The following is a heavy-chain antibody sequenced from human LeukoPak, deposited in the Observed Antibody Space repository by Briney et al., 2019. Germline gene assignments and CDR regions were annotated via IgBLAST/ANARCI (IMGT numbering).Heavy chain of an antibody. J-gene: IGHJ4*02. D-gene: IGHD4-23*01. Sequence: KPSETLSLTCAVYGGSFSGYYWSWIRQPPGKGLEWIGEINHSGSTNYNPSLKSRVTISVDTSKNQFSLKLSSVTAADTAVYYCARDGYYGGNSGFDYWGQGTLVTVSS. V-gene: IGHV4-34*01. CDR3: ARDGYYGGNSGFDY. CDR1: GGSFSGYY. CDR2: INHSGST.